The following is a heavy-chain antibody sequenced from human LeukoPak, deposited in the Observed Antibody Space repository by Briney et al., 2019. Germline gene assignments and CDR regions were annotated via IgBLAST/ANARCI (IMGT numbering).Heavy chain of an antibody. Sequence: ASVKVSCKASGYTFTSYGISWVRQAPGQGLEWMGWMNPNSGNTGYAQKFQGRVTMTRNTSISTAYMELSSLRSEDTAVYYCARSDSGYDRVVGATQDYWGQGTLVTVSS. J-gene: IGHJ4*02. CDR1: GYTFTSYG. V-gene: IGHV1-8*02. D-gene: IGHD1-26*01. CDR3: ARSDSGYDRVVGATQDY. CDR2: MNPNSGNT.